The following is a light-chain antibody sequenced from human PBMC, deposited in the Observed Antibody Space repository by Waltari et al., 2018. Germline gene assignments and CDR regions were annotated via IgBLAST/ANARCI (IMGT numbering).Light chain of an antibody. CDR1: QSVLYSSNNKNY. J-gene: IGKJ2*01. CDR3: QQYYSTPYT. CDR2: WAS. V-gene: IGKV4-1*01. Sequence: DIVMPQSPDSLAVSLGERAPLNCESSQSVLYSSNNKNYLAWYQQKPGQPPKLLIYWASTRESGVPDRFSGSGSGTDFTLTISSLQAEDVAVYYCQQYYSTPYTFGQGTKLEIK.